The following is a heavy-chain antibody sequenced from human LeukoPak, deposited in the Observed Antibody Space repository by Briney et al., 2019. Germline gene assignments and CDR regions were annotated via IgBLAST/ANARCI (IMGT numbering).Heavy chain of an antibody. V-gene: IGHV3-33*01. CDR2: IWYDGSNK. CDR3: AREAYYDFWSGYYRPYYFDY. J-gene: IGHJ4*02. Sequence: GGSLRLSCAASGFTFSNYGMHWVRQAPGKGLEWAAFIWYDGSNKYYADSVKGRFTTSRDNAKNSLYLQMNSQRAEDTAVYYCAREAYYDFWSGYYRPYYFDYWGQGTLVTVSS. D-gene: IGHD3-3*01. CDR1: GFTFSNYG.